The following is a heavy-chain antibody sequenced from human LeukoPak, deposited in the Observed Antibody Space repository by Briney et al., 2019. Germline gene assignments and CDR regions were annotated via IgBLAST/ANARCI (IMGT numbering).Heavy chain of an antibody. CDR1: GGSISSGDYY. V-gene: IGHV4-30-4*08. Sequence: SKTLSLTRTVSGGSISSGDYYWSWIRQPPGKGLEWIGYIYYSGSTYYNPSLKSRVTISVDTSKNQFSLKLSSVTAADTAVYYCARAMNEGWLQPRVDWFDPWGQGTLVTVSS. J-gene: IGHJ5*02. CDR2: IYYSGST. D-gene: IGHD5-24*01. CDR3: ARAMNEGWLQPRVDWFDP.